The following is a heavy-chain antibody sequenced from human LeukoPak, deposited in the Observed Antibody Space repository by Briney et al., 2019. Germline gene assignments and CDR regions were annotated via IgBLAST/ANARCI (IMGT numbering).Heavy chain of an antibody. J-gene: IGHJ4*02. Sequence: GGSLRLSCAASAFSVGSNYMNWVRQAPGKGLECVSVIFSRGSTYYADSVKGRFTISRHNSENTLYLQMNSLRVEDTAVYYCTSSSPTSYSDYWGQGTLVTVSS. CDR1: AFSVGSNY. CDR2: IFSRGST. CDR3: TSSSPTSYSDY. D-gene: IGHD6-13*01. V-gene: IGHV3-53*04.